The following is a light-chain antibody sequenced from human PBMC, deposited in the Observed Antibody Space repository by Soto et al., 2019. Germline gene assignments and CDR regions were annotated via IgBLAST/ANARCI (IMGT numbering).Light chain of an antibody. J-gene: IGKJ1*01. V-gene: IGKV1-5*03. CDR1: QSISSW. CDR3: QQYNSYWT. Sequence: DIQTTQSPSTLSASVGDRVTITCRASQSISSWLAWYQQKPGKAPKLLIYKASSLESGVPSRFSGSGSGTEFTLTISSLQPYDFATYYCQQYNSYWTFGQGTKVEIK. CDR2: KAS.